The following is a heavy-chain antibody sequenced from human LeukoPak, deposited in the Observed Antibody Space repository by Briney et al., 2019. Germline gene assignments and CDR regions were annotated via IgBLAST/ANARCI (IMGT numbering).Heavy chain of an antibody. CDR2: VYTSGST. CDR1: GGSISSGSYY. D-gene: IGHD3-22*01. Sequence: SETLSLTCTVSGGSISSGSYYWSWIRQPAGKGLEWIGRVYTSGSTDYNPSLKSRVTMSVDTSKKQFSLKLSSVTAADTAVYYCARHSQKRYYYDSSGTFDYWGQGTLVTVSS. V-gene: IGHV4-61*02. J-gene: IGHJ4*02. CDR3: ARHSQKRYYYDSSGTFDY.